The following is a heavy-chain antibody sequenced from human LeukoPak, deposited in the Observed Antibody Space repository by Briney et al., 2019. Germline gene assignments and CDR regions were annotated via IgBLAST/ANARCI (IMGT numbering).Heavy chain of an antibody. V-gene: IGHV3-74*01. CDR2: INSDGSST. D-gene: IGHD3-22*01. J-gene: IGHJ4*02. Sequence: GGSLRLSCAASGFTFSSYWMHWVRQAPGKGLVWVSRINSDGSSTSYADSVKGRFTISRDNAKNTLYLQMNSLRAEDTAVYYCARSRPYDSSGLYYFDYWGQGTLVTVSS. CDR1: GFTFSSYW. CDR3: ARSRPYDSSGLYYFDY.